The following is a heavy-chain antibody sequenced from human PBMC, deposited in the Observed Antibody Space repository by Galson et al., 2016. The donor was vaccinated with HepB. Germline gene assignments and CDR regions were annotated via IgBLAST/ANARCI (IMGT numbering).Heavy chain of an antibody. CDR1: GFSFRTYD. J-gene: IGHJ4*02. CDR3: AKVREHNILDY. CDR2: ISDSGTGT. Sequence: SLRLSCAASGFSFRTYDMTWVRQAPGKGLEWVSTISDSGTGTYYADSVKGRFTISRDNSKDTLYLQMSSLRADDTAVFFCAKVREHNILDYWGQGTLVTVSS. D-gene: IGHD1/OR15-1a*01. V-gene: IGHV3-23*01.